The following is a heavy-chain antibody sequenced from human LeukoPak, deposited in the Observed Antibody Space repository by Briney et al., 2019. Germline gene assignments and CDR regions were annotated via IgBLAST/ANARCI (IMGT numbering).Heavy chain of an antibody. J-gene: IGHJ4*02. CDR3: ANSEIQQIDY. D-gene: IGHD1-14*01. CDR1: GFTFSSYG. V-gene: IGHV3-30*18. Sequence: GGSLRLSCAASGFTFSSYGMHWVRQAPGKGLEWVAVISYDGSNKYYADSVKGRFTISRDNSKNTLYLQMNSLRAEDTAVYYCANSEIQQIDYWGQGTLATVSS. CDR2: ISYDGSNK.